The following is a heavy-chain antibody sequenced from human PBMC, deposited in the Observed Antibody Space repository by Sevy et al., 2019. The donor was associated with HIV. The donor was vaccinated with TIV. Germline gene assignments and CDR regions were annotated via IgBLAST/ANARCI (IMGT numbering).Heavy chain of an antibody. CDR2: TYYRSKWYN. J-gene: IGHJ6*03. CDR1: GDSVSSNSAA. Sequence: SQTLSLTCAISGDSVSSNSAAWNWIRQSPSRGLEWLGRTYYRSKWYNDYAVSVKSRITINPDTSKNQFSLQLNSVTPEDTAVYYCAREGLLWFGELLHYYYYYYMDVWGKGTTVTVSS. CDR3: AREGLLWFGELLHYYYYYYMDV. V-gene: IGHV6-1*01. D-gene: IGHD3-10*01.